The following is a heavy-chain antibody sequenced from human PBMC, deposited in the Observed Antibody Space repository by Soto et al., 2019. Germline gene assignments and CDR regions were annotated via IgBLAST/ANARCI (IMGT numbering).Heavy chain of an antibody. CDR3: SKEIRWSGCSVCNV. CDR2: ISVPGDSA. D-gene: IGHD3-3*01. CDR1: GVKGRDYA. Sequence: GGSLRLSDRTSGVKGRDYARSGVRQTPGKGLEWVSDISVPGDSARYAASVKRRFTISRDNSRDTLYLQMNRLRVDDTAVYYCSKEIRWSGCSVCNVWGQGILVTLSS. V-gene: IGHV3-23*01. J-gene: IGHJ4*02.